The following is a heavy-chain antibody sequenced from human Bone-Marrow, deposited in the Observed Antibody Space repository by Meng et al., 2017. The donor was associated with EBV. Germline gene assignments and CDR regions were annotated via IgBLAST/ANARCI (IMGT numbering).Heavy chain of an antibody. J-gene: IGHJ5*02. CDR3: SIIIYGSGLNSWFDP. CDR2: IHHGGST. Sequence: QVPLQESGPGLVKSSGTLSLTCGVSGGSISSDNWWTWVRQPPGKGLEWVGEIHHGGSTNYNPSLKSRVTISLDKSKNQFSLRLTSVTAADTAVYYCSIIIYGSGLNSWFDPWGQGTLVTVSS. CDR1: GGSISSDNW. V-gene: IGHV4-4*02. D-gene: IGHD3-10*01.